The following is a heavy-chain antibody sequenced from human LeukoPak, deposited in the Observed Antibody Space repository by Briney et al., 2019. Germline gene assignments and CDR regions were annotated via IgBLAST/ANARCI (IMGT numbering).Heavy chain of an antibody. Sequence: SETLSLTCAVYRGSFSGYYWSWIRQPPGKGLEWIGEIHHCGSTNYNPSLKSRVTISADTSKNQFSLKLSSVTAADAAVYYCAKEGDSRVYYDYWGQGTLVTVSS. D-gene: IGHD3-22*01. V-gene: IGHV4-34*01. CDR3: AKEGDSRVYYDY. CDR1: RGSFSGYY. CDR2: IHHCGST. J-gene: IGHJ4*02.